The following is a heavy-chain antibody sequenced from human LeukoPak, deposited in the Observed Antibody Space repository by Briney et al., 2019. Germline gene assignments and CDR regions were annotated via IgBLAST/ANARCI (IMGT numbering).Heavy chain of an antibody. V-gene: IGHV3-74*01. CDR3: AKEVIVGVSFDY. CDR2: INSDGSST. CDR1: GFTFSSYW. J-gene: IGHJ4*02. Sequence: GGSLRLSCAASGFTFSSYWMHWVRQAPGKGLVWVSRINSDGSSTSYADSVKGRFTISRDNAKNTLYLQMNSLRAEDTAVYYCAKEVIVGVSFDYWGQGTLVTVSS. D-gene: IGHD1-26*01.